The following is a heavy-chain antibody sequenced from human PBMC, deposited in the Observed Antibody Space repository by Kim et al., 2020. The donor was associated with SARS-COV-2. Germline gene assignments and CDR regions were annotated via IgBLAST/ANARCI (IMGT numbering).Heavy chain of an antibody. CDR1: GGSISSYY. D-gene: IGHD4-17*01. CDR2: IYYSGST. J-gene: IGHJ4*02. CDR3: ARFAFYGDYRGRMYYFDY. Sequence: SETLSLTCTVSGGSISSYYWSWIRQPPGKGLEWIGYIYYSGSTNYNPSLKSRVTISVDTSKNQFSLKLSSVTAADTAVYYCARFAFYGDYRGRMYYFDYWGQGTLVTVSS. V-gene: IGHV4-59*13.